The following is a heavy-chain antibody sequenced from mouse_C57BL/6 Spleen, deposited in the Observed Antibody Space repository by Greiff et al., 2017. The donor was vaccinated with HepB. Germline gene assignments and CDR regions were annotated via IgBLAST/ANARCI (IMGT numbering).Heavy chain of an antibody. D-gene: IGHD2-4*01. Sequence: QVQLKQPGAELVKPGASVKLSCKASGYTFTSYWMHWVKQRPGQGLEWIGMIHPNSGSTNYNEKFKSKATLTVDKSSSTAYMQLSSLTSEDSAVYYCARDDYGERTFAYWGQGTLVTVSA. J-gene: IGHJ3*01. CDR2: IHPNSGST. V-gene: IGHV1-64*01. CDR3: ARDDYGERTFAY. CDR1: GYTFTSYW.